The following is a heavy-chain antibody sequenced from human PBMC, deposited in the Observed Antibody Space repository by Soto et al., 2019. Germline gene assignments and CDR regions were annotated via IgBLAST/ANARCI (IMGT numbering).Heavy chain of an antibody. CDR1: GFTFDDYA. J-gene: IGHJ5*02. CDR2: ISWNSGSV. V-gene: IGHV3-9*01. Sequence: GGSLRLSCAACGFTFDDYAMHWVRQAPGKGLEWVSGISWNSGSVGYADSVKGRFTISRDNTRNSLYLQMNSLRPEDTAFYYCAKDGFSGNSTNWFDPWGQGTLVTVSS. D-gene: IGHD3-10*01. CDR3: AKDGFSGNSTNWFDP.